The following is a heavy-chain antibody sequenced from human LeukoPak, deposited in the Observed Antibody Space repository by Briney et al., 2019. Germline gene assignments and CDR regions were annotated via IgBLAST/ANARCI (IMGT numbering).Heavy chain of an antibody. V-gene: IGHV3-7*01. J-gene: IGHJ4*02. Sequence: GGSLRLSCVVSGFIFSSYWMSWVRQAPGKGLEWVANIKEDGSEKYYVDSVKGRFTISRDNAKNSLFLEMSSLRAEDTAVYFCARGGPTDGIDDWGQGTLVTVSS. D-gene: IGHD3-16*01. CDR3: ARGGPTDGIDD. CDR2: IKEDGSEK. CDR1: GFIFSSYW.